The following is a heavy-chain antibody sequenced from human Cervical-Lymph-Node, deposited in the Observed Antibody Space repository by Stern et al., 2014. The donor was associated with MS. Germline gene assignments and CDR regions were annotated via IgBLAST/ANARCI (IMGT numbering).Heavy chain of an antibody. CDR1: GFIFRTYA. D-gene: IGHD1-26*01. CDR2: TSGSGDGG. Sequence: VQLVESGGGLVQPGGSLRLSCAASGFIFRTYAMNWVRQAPGKGLEWVATSGSGDGGCCPESVKGRFTISRDNSQNMLYLQMNSLRAEDTAVYYCATSGSYWFDNWGQGTLVTVSS. J-gene: IGHJ4*02. V-gene: IGHV3-23*04. CDR3: ATSGSYWFDN.